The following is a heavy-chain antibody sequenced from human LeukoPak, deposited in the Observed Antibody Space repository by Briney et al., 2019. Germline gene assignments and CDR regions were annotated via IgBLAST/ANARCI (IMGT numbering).Heavy chain of an antibody. CDR1: GLTFSSYG. V-gene: IGHV3-33*01. CDR2: IWYDGSNK. CDR3: ARNQDYGVYNSVGAFDI. D-gene: IGHD4-17*01. J-gene: IGHJ3*02. Sequence: GGSLRLSCAASGLTFSSYGMHWVRQAPGKGLEWVAVIWYDGSNKYYADSVKGRFTISRDNSKNTVFLQMNSLRAEDTAVYYCARNQDYGVYNSVGAFDIWGQGTMVTVSS.